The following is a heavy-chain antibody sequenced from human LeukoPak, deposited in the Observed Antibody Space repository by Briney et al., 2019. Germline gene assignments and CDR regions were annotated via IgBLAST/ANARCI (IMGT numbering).Heavy chain of an antibody. CDR1: GGSFSGYY. CDR3: ARGITYYDILTGYYNGSFFDP. V-gene: IGHV4-34*01. CDR2: INHSGST. J-gene: IGHJ5*02. Sequence: SETLSLTCAVYGGSFSGYYWSWIRQPPGKGLEWIGEINHSGSTNYNPSLKSRVTISVDTSKNQFSLKLSSVTAADTAVYYCARGITYYDILTGYYNGSFFDPWGQGTLVTVSS. D-gene: IGHD3-9*01.